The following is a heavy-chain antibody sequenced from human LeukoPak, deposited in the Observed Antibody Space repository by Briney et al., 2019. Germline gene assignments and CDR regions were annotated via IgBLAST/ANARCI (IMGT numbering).Heavy chain of an antibody. V-gene: IGHV3-30*03. CDR2: ISFDGSNK. Sequence: GRSLRLSCAASGFTFSSYGMHWVRQALGKGLEWVAVISFDGSNKYYADSVKGRFTISRDNSKNTLFLQMNSLRPEDTAVYYCARDTRGITFGGAPDYWGQGTLVTVSS. D-gene: IGHD3-16*01. CDR1: GFTFSSYG. CDR3: ARDTRGITFGGAPDY. J-gene: IGHJ4*02.